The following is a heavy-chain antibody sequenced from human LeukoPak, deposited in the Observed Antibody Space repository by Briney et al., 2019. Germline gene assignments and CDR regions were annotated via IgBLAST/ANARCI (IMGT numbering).Heavy chain of an antibody. V-gene: IGHV3-23*01. Sequence: GGSLRLSCAASGFTFSSYAMSWVRQAPGKGLEWVSAISGSGGSTYYADSVKGRFTISRDNSKNTLYLQVNSLRAEDTAVYYCAKIPRSTIFGVVIKGGNWFDPWGQGTLVTVSS. J-gene: IGHJ5*02. CDR1: GFTFSSYA. CDR2: ISGSGGST. CDR3: AKIPRSTIFGVVIKGGNWFDP. D-gene: IGHD3-3*01.